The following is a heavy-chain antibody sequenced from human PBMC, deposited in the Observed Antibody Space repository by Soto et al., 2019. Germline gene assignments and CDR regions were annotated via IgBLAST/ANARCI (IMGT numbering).Heavy chain of an antibody. Sequence: SETLSLTCAVYGGSFSGYYWSWIRQPPGKGLEWIGEINHSGSTNYNPSLKSRVTISVDTSKNQFSLKLSSVTAADTAVYYCARVRYYLTMTIDYWGQGTLVTVSS. CDR1: GGSFSGYY. CDR2: INHSGST. J-gene: IGHJ4*02. CDR3: ARVRYYLTMTIDY. D-gene: IGHD3-22*01. V-gene: IGHV4-34*01.